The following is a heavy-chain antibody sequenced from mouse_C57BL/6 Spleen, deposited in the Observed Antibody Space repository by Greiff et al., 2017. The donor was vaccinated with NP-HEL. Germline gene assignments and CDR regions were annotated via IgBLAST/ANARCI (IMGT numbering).Heavy chain of an antibody. Sequence: LVGPGSSVKMSCKTSGYTFTSYCINWVKQRPGQGLEWIGYIYIGNGYTEYNEKFKGKATLTSDTSSSTAYMQLSSLTSEDSAIYFCARGGYDYSHAMDYWGQGTSVTVSS. CDR1: GYTFTSYC. D-gene: IGHD2-4*01. CDR2: IYIGNGYT. CDR3: ARGGYDYSHAMDY. J-gene: IGHJ4*01. V-gene: IGHV1-58*01.